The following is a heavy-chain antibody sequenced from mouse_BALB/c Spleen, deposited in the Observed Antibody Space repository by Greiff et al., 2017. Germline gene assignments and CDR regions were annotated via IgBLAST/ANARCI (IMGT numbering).Heavy chain of an antibody. Sequence: VQLQESGPGLVAPSQSLSITCTVSGFSLTGYGVNWVRQPPGKGLEWLGMIWGDGSTDYNSALKSRLSISKDNSKSQVFLKMNSLQTDDTARYYCARDWVYRYDGGVAMDYWGQGTSVTVSS. CDR3: ARDWVYRYDGGVAMDY. D-gene: IGHD2-14*01. V-gene: IGHV2-6-7*01. CDR1: GFSLTGYG. CDR2: IWGDGST. J-gene: IGHJ4*01.